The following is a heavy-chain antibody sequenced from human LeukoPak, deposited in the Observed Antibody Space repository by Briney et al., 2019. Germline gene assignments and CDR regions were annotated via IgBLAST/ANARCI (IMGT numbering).Heavy chain of an antibody. CDR2: IDYSGST. J-gene: IGHJ4*02. D-gene: IGHD4-17*01. CDR3: ARVPYGDYVDY. CDR1: GGSISSGAYY. V-gene: IGHV4-31*03. Sequence: SSETLSLTCTVSGGSISSGAYYWGWIRQHPGKGPQWIGNIDYSGSTYYNPSLKSRVTILMDTSRNQFSLELTSLTAADTAVYYCARVPYGDYVDYWGQGNLVTVSS.